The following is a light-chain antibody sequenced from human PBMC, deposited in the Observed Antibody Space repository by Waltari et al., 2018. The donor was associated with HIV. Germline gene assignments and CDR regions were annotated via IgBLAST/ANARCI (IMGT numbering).Light chain of an antibody. Sequence: SYELTQPPSVSVSPGQTASITCSGDKLGDKYACWYQQKPGQSPVLPIYADSRRPSGIPEGFSRSNSGNTATLTIRGTQAMDEADYYCRAWDSSTVVFGGGTKLTVL. V-gene: IGLV3-1*01. CDR1: KLGDKY. CDR2: ADS. CDR3: RAWDSSTVV. J-gene: IGLJ2*01.